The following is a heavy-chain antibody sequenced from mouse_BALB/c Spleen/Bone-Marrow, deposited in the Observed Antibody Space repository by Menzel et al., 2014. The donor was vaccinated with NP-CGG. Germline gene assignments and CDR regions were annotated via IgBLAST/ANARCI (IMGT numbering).Heavy chain of an antibody. D-gene: IGHD2-1*01. J-gene: IGHJ4*01. Sequence: VQLQHSGAELVKPGASVKLSCTASGFNIKDTYMHWVKQRPEQGLGWIGRIDPANGNTKYDPKFQGKATITADTSSNTAYLQLSSLTSEDTAVYYCARLGNYGPSYAMDYWGQGTSVTVSS. CDR1: GFNIKDTY. V-gene: IGHV14-3*02. CDR2: IDPANGNT. CDR3: ARLGNYGPSYAMDY.